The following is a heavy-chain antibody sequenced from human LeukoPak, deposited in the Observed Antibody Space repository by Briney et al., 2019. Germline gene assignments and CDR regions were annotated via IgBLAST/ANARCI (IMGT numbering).Heavy chain of an antibody. J-gene: IGHJ4*02. D-gene: IGHD5-18*01. CDR2: IKQDGSEK. V-gene: IGHV3-7*01. CDR1: GFTFSSYW. CDR3: ARLAGYSYGYWFDY. Sequence: GGSLRLPCAASGFTFSSYWMSWVRQAPGKGLEWVANIKQDGSEKYYVDSVKGRFTISRDNAKNSLYLQMNSLRAEDTAVYYCARLAGYSYGYWFDYWGQGTLVTVSS.